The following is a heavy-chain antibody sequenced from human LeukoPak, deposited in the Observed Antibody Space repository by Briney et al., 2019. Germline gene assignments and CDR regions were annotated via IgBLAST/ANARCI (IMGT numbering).Heavy chain of an antibody. V-gene: IGHV4-59*01. CDR3: ARGGWSLDS. CDR2: IYYDGNT. Sequence: SETLPLTCTVSVGSISSFYWTWIRQPPGKGLEWIGYIYYDGNTNYNPSLRSRVTISVDTSKNQFSLKLSSVTAADTAVYHCARGGWSLDSWGQGTLVTVSS. CDR1: VGSISSFY. J-gene: IGHJ4*02. D-gene: IGHD6-19*01.